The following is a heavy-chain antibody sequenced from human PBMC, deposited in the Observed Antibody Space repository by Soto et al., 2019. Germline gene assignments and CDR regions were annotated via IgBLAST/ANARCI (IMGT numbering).Heavy chain of an antibody. V-gene: IGHV3-30*18. Sequence: QVQLVESGGGGVQPGGSLRLSCAASGFTFTTYAIHWVRQAPGKGLEWVATISTDGTKKYYPDSVEGRFTISRDNSKNPLNLDSNSLRSEDTVVYYCAKAGPKVTTWGGCHSWVQGTLLTVSS. J-gene: IGHJ4*02. CDR3: AKAGPKVTTWGGCHS. CDR1: GFTFTTYA. CDR2: ISTDGTKK. D-gene: IGHD6-19*01.